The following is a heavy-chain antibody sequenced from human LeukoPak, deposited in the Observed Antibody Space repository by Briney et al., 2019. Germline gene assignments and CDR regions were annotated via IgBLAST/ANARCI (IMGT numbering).Heavy chain of an antibody. Sequence: GGSLRLSCATSGFTFSNSDMNWVRQAPGKGLEWVSSITTTSSYIYYADSVRGRFTISRDNAKNSLYLHMDSLRAEDTAVYYCARGPGGVYFDYWGQGTLVTVSS. CDR2: ITTTSSYI. J-gene: IGHJ4*02. V-gene: IGHV3-21*01. CDR3: ARGPGGVYFDY. D-gene: IGHD2-2*01. CDR1: GFTFSNSD.